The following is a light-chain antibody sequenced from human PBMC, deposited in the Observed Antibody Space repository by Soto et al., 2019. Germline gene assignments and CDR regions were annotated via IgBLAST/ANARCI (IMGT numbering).Light chain of an antibody. CDR3: QKRSNWPPIT. Sequence: EIVLTQSPGTLSLSPGERATLSCRASQSVSSSYLAWYQQKPGQAPRLLIYGASSRATGIPDRFSGSGSGTDFTLTIRGLEPEDAAVYYCQKRSNWPPITFGQGTRLEIK. J-gene: IGKJ5*01. CDR1: QSVSSSY. CDR2: GAS. V-gene: IGKV3D-20*02.